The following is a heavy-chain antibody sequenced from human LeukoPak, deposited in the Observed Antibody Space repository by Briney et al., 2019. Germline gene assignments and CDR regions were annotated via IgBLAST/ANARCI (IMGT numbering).Heavy chain of an antibody. CDR1: GFTFSSYA. Sequence: GGSLRLSCAASGFTFSSYAMNWVRQAPGKGLEWVALISYDGSNKYYADSVKGRFTISRDNSKNTLYLQMNSLRAEDTAVYYCARDRQWLLFYAAFDIWGQGTMVTVSS. CDR3: ARDRQWLLFYAAFDI. V-gene: IGHV3-30*04. J-gene: IGHJ3*02. CDR2: ISYDGSNK. D-gene: IGHD6-19*01.